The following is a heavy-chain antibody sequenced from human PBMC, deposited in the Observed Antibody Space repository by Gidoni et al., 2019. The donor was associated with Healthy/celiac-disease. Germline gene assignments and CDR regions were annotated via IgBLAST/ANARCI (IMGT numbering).Heavy chain of an antibody. J-gene: IGHJ6*03. V-gene: IGHV3-30-3*01. D-gene: IGHD4-4*01. CDR3: ARDRVMTTVTEYYYYYMDV. Sequence: QVQLVESGGGEVQPGRSLRLSCAASGFTFSSDAMHWVRQAPGKGLEWVAVISYDGSNKYYADSVKGRFTISRDNSKNTLYLQTNSLRAEDTAVYYCARDRVMTTVTEYYYYYMDVWGKGTTVTVSS. CDR2: ISYDGSNK. CDR1: GFTFSSDA.